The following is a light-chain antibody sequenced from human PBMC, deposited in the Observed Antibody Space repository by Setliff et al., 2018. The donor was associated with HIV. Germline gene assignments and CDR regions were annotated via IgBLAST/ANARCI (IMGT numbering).Light chain of an antibody. CDR3: SSYTISNSFV. CDR2: GNS. Sequence: QSVLTQPPSVSGAPGQRVTISCTGSSSNIGAGYDVHWYQQLPGTAPKLLIYGNSNRPSGFSDRFSGSKSGNTASLTISGLRAEDEPHYYCSSYTISNSFVFGTGTKVTVL. V-gene: IGLV1-40*01. J-gene: IGLJ1*01. CDR1: SSNIGAGYD.